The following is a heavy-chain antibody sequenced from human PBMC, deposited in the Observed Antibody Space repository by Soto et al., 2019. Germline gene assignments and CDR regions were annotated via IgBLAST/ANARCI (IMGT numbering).Heavy chain of an antibody. D-gene: IGHD3-3*02. CDR3: ASQKLDVPAFFDY. CDR2: INHSGSS. J-gene: IGHJ4*02. V-gene: IGHV4-34*01. CDR1: GGSFSGYI. Sequence: SETLSLTCAVSGGSFSGYIWTWIRQTPGKGLQWIGQINHSGSSIYNPSLKNRVTISTMSNNKFSLELSSVTAADTAVYYCASQKLDVPAFFDYWSQGTLVTVSS.